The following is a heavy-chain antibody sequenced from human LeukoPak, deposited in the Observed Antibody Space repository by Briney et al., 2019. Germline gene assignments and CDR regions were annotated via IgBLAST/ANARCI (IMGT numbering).Heavy chain of an antibody. CDR1: GFTFYSDW. J-gene: IGHJ4*02. D-gene: IGHD2-2*01. Sequence: RPGVPLRLSCAASGFTFYSDWMTWVRQAPGKGLEWVANINPDGSQKYYVDSVKGRFTISRDNAKNSLSLQMNSLRAEDTALYYCARHDCTSANCPLDYWGQGTLVAVSS. V-gene: IGHV3-7*03. CDR2: INPDGSQK. CDR3: ARHDCTSANCPLDY.